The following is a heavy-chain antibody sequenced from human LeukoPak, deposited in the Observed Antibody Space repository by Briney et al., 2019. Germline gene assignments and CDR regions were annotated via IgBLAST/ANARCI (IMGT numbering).Heavy chain of an antibody. CDR2: IYTSGST. V-gene: IGHV4-61*02. CDR3: ARAPPFAGDADWYFDL. J-gene: IGHJ2*01. Sequence: RTSETLSLTCTVSGGSISSGSYYWSWIRQPAGKGLEWIGRIYTSGSTNYNPSLKSRVTISVDTSKNQFSLKLSSVTAADTAVYYCARAPPFAGDADWYFDLWGRGTLVTVSS. CDR1: GGSISSGSYY. D-gene: IGHD3-10*01.